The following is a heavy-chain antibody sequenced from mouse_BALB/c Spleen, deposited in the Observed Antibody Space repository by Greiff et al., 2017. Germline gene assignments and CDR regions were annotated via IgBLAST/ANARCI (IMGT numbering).Heavy chain of an antibody. CDR2: ISNGGGST. J-gene: IGHJ4*01. D-gene: IGHD4-1*01. CDR1: GFTFSSYT. CDR3: ARHSELAYYAMDY. Sequence: EVQRVESGGGLVQPGGSLKLSCAASGFTFSSYTMSWVRQTPEKRLEWVAYISNGGGSTYYPDTVKGRFTISRDNAKNTLYLQMSSLKSEDTAMYYCARHSELAYYAMDYWGQGTSVTVSS. V-gene: IGHV5-12-2*01.